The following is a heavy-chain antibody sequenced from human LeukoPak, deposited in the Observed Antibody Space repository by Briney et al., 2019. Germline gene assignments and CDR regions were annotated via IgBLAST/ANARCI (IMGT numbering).Heavy chain of an antibody. Sequence: GGSLRLSCAASGFTFSSYAMHWVRQAPGKGLEWVAVISYDGSNKYYADSVKGRFTISRDNSKNTLYLQMNSPRAEDTAVYYCARAGYSSSWYVGAFDYWGQGTLVTVSS. D-gene: IGHD6-13*01. J-gene: IGHJ4*02. CDR1: GFTFSSYA. CDR2: ISYDGSNK. V-gene: IGHV3-30-3*02. CDR3: ARAGYSSSWYVGAFDY.